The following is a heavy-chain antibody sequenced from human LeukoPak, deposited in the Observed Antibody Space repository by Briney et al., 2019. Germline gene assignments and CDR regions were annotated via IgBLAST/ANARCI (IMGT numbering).Heavy chain of an antibody. J-gene: IGHJ1*01. V-gene: IGHV1-2*02. CDR3: ARAVYRSSSWPEYFQH. Sequence: ASVKVSCKASGYTFTGYYMHWVRQAPGQGLEWMGWINPNSGGTNYAQKFQGRVTMTRDTSISTAYMELSRLRSDDTAVYYCARAVYRSSSWPEYFQHWGQGTLVTVTS. D-gene: IGHD6-13*01. CDR1: GYTFTGYY. CDR2: INPNSGGT.